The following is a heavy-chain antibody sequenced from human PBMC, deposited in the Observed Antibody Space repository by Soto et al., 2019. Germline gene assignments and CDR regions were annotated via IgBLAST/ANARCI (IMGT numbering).Heavy chain of an antibody. CDR3: ARGVGYCSSTSCYVYYYYYLDV. V-gene: IGHV4-59*12. CDR2: IYYSGST. CDR1: GGSISSYY. D-gene: IGHD2-2*01. Sequence: PSETLSLTCTVSGGSISSYYWSWIRQPPGKGLEWIGYIYYSGSTNYNPSLKSRVTISVDTSKNQFSLKLSSVTAADTAVYYCARGVGYCSSTSCYVYYYYYLDVWGKGTTVTVSS. J-gene: IGHJ6*03.